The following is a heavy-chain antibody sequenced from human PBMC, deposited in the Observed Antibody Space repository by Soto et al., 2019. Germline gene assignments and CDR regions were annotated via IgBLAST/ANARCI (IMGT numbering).Heavy chain of an antibody. CDR1: GLNFDDFA. CDR2: ISGSGGST. Sequence: PGGSLRLSCVGTGLNFDDFAMHWVRQAPGKGLEWVSAISGSGGSTYYADSVKGRFTISRDNSKNTLYLQMNSLRAEDTAVYYCAKVKQQLACFDYWGQEPWSPSPQ. CDR3: AKVKQQLACFDY. D-gene: IGHD6-13*01. J-gene: IGHJ4*01. V-gene: IGHV3-23*01.